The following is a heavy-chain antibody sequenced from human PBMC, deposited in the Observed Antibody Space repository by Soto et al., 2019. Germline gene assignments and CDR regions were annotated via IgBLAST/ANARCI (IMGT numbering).Heavy chain of an antibody. J-gene: IGHJ5*02. D-gene: IGHD4-17*01. CDR1: GFKFDDYS. V-gene: IGHV3-43*01. CDR3: AAPDYGDYPNWFDP. Sequence: VQLVESGGAVVHPGGSLRLSCAASGFKFDDYSMHWVRQTPAKRLEWVSLISWDGSRTNYADSVRGRFTISRDSSKNSLYLQMNSLRTEDTGMYYCAAPDYGDYPNWFDPWGQGTLVTVSS. CDR2: ISWDGSRT.